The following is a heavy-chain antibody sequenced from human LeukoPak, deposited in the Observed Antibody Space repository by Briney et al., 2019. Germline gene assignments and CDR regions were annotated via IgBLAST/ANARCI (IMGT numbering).Heavy chain of an antibody. V-gene: IGHV5-51*01. CDR2: IYPGDSDT. J-gene: IGHJ5*02. CDR3: AAADYGIVATIGEFDP. D-gene: IGHD5-12*01. Sequence: GESLKISCKGSGYSFTSYWIGWVRQMPGKGLEWMGIIYPGDSDTRYSPSFQGQVSISADKSISTAYLQWSSPKSSDTATYYCAAADYGIVATIGEFDPWSQGTLVTVSS. CDR1: GYSFTSYW.